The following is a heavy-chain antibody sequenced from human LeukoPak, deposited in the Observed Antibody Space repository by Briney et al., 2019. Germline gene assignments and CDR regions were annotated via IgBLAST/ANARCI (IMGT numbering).Heavy chain of an antibody. V-gene: IGHV3-53*01. Sequence: PGGSLRLSCAASGFTVSSNYMSWVRQAPGKGLEWVSVIYSGGSTYSADSVKGRFTISRDNSKNTLYLQMNSLRAEDTAVCYCARERPGMDYMDVWGKGTTVTVSS. CDR2: IYSGGST. J-gene: IGHJ6*03. CDR3: ARERPGMDYMDV. CDR1: GFTVSSNY.